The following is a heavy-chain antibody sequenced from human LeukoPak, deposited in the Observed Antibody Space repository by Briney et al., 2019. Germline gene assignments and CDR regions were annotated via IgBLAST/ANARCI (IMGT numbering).Heavy chain of an antibody. D-gene: IGHD2-2*01. Sequence: GASVKVSCKASGYTFTGYYMHWVRQAPGQGLEWMGWINPNSGGTNYAQKFQGRVTMTRDTSISTAYMELRSLRSDDTAVYYCARDETSWEFDYWGQGTLVTVSS. CDR2: INPNSGGT. CDR1: GYTFTGYY. J-gene: IGHJ4*02. V-gene: IGHV1-2*02. CDR3: ARDETSWEFDY.